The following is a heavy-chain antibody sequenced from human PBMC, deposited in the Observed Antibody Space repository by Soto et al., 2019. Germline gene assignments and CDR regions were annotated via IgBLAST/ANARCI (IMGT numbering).Heavy chain of an antibody. J-gene: IGHJ6*02. CDR1: GGTFSRYS. V-gene: IGHV1-69*08. CDR2: IIPIFGIA. CDR3: AREDRDRATGLVQAAIDGMDV. D-gene: IGHD2-2*01. Sequence: QVQLVQSGAEVKKPGSSVKVSCKASGGTFSRYSITWVRQAPGHGLEWIGRIIPIFGIASYAQKFQGRVTITEDKSTSTAYMALSSLRSDDTAVYYCAREDRDRATGLVQAAIDGMDVWGQGTTVTVSS.